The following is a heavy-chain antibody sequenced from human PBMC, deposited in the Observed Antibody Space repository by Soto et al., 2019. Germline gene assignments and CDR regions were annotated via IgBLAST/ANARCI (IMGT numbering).Heavy chain of an antibody. D-gene: IGHD2-15*01. CDR2: INAGNGNT. V-gene: IGHV1-3*01. CDR3: ARDGIVVVAATPFHWFDP. Sequence: GASVKVSCKASGYTFTSYAMHWVRQAPGQRLEWMGWINAGNGNTKYSQKFQGRVTITRDTSASTAYMELSSLRSEDTAVYYCARDGIVVVAATPFHWFDPWGQGTLVTVSS. CDR1: GYTFTSYA. J-gene: IGHJ5*02.